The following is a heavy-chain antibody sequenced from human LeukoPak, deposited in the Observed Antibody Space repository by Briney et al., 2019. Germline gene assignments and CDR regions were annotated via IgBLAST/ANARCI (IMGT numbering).Heavy chain of an antibody. D-gene: IGHD3-22*01. Sequence: SESLCLTCAVSGVSFSSYYLSWIRQPPGKGLEWIGYIYYSGSTNYDPSLMSRVTISVDTSKTQFSLKLSSVTAADTAVYYFAMAYDSSGYYTTPWDYWGQGTLVTVSP. CDR1: GVSFSSYY. J-gene: IGHJ4*02. CDR2: IYYSGST. V-gene: IGHV4-59*01. CDR3: AMAYDSSGYYTTPWDY.